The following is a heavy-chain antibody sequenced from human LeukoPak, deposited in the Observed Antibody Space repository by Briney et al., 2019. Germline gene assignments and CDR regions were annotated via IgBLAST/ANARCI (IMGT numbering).Heavy chain of an antibody. CDR3: VRAEAS. Sequence: PGGSLRLSCAASGFTLSSYSMNWVRQAPGKGLVWVSRINSDGSTTNYADSVKGRFTISRDNAKNTLYLQMNSLRAEDTAVYYCVRAEASWGPGSLVTVSS. V-gene: IGHV3-74*01. J-gene: IGHJ5*02. CDR1: GFTLSSYS. CDR2: INSDGSTT.